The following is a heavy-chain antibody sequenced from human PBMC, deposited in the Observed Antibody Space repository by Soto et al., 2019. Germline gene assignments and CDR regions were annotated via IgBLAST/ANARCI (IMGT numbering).Heavy chain of an antibody. D-gene: IGHD1-1*01. Sequence: ASVKVSCKVSGYTLTEFSMHWVRQAPGKGLEWMGGFDPEDGETIYAQKFQGRVTMTEDTSTDTAYMELSSLRSEDTAVYYCATDKSRVWYKRGSGYYYGMDVWGQGTTVTVSS. CDR1: GYTLTEFS. J-gene: IGHJ6*02. V-gene: IGHV1-24*01. CDR2: FDPEDGET. CDR3: ATDKSRVWYKRGSGYYYGMDV.